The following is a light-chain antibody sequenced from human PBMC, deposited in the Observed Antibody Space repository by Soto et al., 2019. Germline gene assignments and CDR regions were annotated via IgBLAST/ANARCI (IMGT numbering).Light chain of an antibody. V-gene: IGKV1-39*01. CDR3: QQSYSTPGT. J-gene: IGKJ1*01. CDR1: QTISSY. CDR2: AAS. Sequence: DIQMTQYPSSLSASLGDRVTITCRASQTISSYLNWYQQKPGRAPKLLIYAASNLESGVPSRFSGSGSGTDFTLTISSLQPEDFATYYCQQSYSTPGTFGQGTKVDIK.